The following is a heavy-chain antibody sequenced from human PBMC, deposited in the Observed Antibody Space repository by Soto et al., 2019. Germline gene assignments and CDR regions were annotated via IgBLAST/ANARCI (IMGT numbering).Heavy chain of an antibody. J-gene: IGHJ6*02. Sequence: EVQLVESGGGLVQPGGSLRLSCAASGFTFSSYEMNWVRQAPGKGLEWVSYISSSGSTIYYADSGKGRFTFSRDNTKNSMYLQMNSLRAEDTAVYYCAREGVGVVAATAPLGYGMDVWGQGTTVTVSS. V-gene: IGHV3-48*03. CDR1: GFTFSSYE. D-gene: IGHD2-15*01. CDR2: ISSSGSTI. CDR3: AREGVGVVAATAPLGYGMDV.